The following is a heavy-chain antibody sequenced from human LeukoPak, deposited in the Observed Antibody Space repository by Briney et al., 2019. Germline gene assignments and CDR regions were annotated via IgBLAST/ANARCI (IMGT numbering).Heavy chain of an antibody. D-gene: IGHD3-10*01. CDR2: ISRSSSYI. CDR3: ARDLNYYGSGSYYIGGYYGMDV. Sequence: GGSLRLSCAASGFTFSSYSMNWVRQAPGKGLEWVSSISRSSSYIYYADSVKGRFTISRDNAKNSLYLQMNSLRAEDTAVYYCARDLNYYGSGSYYIGGYYGMDVWGKGTTVTVSS. CDR1: GFTFSSYS. V-gene: IGHV3-21*01. J-gene: IGHJ6*04.